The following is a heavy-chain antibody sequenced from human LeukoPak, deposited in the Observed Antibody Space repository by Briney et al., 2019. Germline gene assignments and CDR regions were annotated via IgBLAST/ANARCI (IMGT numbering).Heavy chain of an antibody. CDR2: IYTSEST. V-gene: IGHV4-61*02. CDR1: GGSISSGSYY. J-gene: IGHJ3*02. Sequence: PSETLSLTCTVSGGSISSGSYYWSWIRQPAGKGLEWIGRIYTSESTNYNPSLKSRVTISVDTSKNQFSLKLSSVTAADTSVYYCARDQLISGFAPGRPDAFDIWGQGTMVTVSS. CDR3: ARDQLISGFAPGRPDAFDI. D-gene: IGHD3-22*01.